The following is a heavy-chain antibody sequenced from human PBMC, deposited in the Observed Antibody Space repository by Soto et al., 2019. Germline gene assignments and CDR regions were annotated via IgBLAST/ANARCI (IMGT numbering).Heavy chain of an antibody. D-gene: IGHD3-3*01. Sequence: PGGSLRLSCAASGFTFSSYAMSWVRQAPGKGLEWVSAISGSGGSTYYADSVKGRFTISRDNSKNTLYLQMNSLRAEDTAVYYCATTIFGVAKTMKQYYYYMDVWGKGTTVTVSS. CDR3: ATTIFGVAKTMKQYYYYMDV. V-gene: IGHV3-23*01. J-gene: IGHJ6*03. CDR2: ISGSGGST. CDR1: GFTFSSYA.